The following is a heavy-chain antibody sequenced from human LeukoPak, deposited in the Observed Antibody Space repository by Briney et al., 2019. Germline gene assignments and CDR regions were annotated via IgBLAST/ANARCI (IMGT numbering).Heavy chain of an antibody. CDR2: IIPIFGTA. CDR1: GCTFSSYA. V-gene: IGHV1-69*13. D-gene: IGHD2-8*02. J-gene: IGHJ3*02. CDR3: ARGPCTGGVCYNAFDI. Sequence: GSSVKVSCKASGCTFSSYAISWVRQAPGQGLEWMGGIIPIFGTANYAQEFQGRVTITADESTRPAYMELSSLRSEDTAVYYCARGPCTGGVCYNAFDIWGKGTMVTVSS.